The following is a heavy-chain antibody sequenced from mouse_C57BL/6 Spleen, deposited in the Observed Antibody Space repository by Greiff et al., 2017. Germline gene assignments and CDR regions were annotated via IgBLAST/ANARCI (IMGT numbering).Heavy chain of an antibody. D-gene: IGHD1-1*01. V-gene: IGHV1-55*01. CDR2: IYPGSGST. Sequence: QVQLQQPGAELVKPGASVKMSCKASGYTFTSYWINWVKQRPGQGLEWIGDIYPGSGSTTYNEKFKSKATLTVDTSSSTAYMQLSSLTSEDSAVYYGARITTVAYYFDDWGQGTTLTVSS. J-gene: IGHJ2*01. CDR3: ARITTVAYYFDD. CDR1: GYTFTSYW.